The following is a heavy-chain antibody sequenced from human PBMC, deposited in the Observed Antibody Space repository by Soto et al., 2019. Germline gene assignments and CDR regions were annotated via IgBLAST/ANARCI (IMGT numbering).Heavy chain of an antibody. V-gene: IGHV4-39*07. J-gene: IGHJ5*02. CDR1: GYSITALGYS. CDR3: ARMYSGGSGWFHP. CDR2: FYDSGSF. D-gene: IGHD1-26*01. Sequence: SETLSLTCFVSGYSITALGYSWIWHRHHPGKALVWNGCFYDSGSFIHNPSLRSRGSISGATTSNLCSMSLASVAAADTARYYWARMYSGGSGWFHPWGQGTMVTVSS.